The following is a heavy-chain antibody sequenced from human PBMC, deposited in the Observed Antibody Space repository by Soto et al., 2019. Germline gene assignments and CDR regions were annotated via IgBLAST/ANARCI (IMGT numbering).Heavy chain of an antibody. Sequence: QVQLEQSGAEVKKPGASVKVSCKASGYIFTAYSMHWVRRAPGQGLQWMSVVNPSGGSTNYAQKFQGRITLTRDTSRNTFYMDLSSLTSEDTAVYYCVREENCSDGICYSEYFQRWGQGTLVTVSS. CDR2: VNPSGGST. CDR3: VREENCSDGICYSEYFQR. D-gene: IGHD2-15*01. CDR1: GYIFTAYS. J-gene: IGHJ1*01. V-gene: IGHV1-46*01.